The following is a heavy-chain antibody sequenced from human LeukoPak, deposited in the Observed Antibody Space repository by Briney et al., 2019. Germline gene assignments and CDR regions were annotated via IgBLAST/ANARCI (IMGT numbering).Heavy chain of an antibody. V-gene: IGHV4-59*02. J-gene: IGHJ5*02. D-gene: IGHD6-19*01. CDR2: VYYSGST. CDR3: ARVIWHSSGWYVLGWFDP. Sequence: SETLSLTCTVSGGSVRTYYWNWIRQPPGKGLEWIGYVYYSGSTNYNPSLKSRVTISVDTSKNQFSLKLSSVTAADTAVYYCARVIWHSSGWYVLGWFDPWGQGTLVTVSS. CDR1: GGSVRTYY.